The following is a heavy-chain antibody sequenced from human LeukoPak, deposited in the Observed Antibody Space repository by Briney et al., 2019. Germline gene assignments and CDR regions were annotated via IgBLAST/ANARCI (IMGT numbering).Heavy chain of an antibody. CDR3: ARDSIGRFLEWLPRGALFDY. CDR1: GGSFSGYY. J-gene: IGHJ4*01. D-gene: IGHD3-3*01. V-gene: IGHV4-34*01. Sequence: SETLSLTCAVHGGSFSGYYWGWIRQPPGKGLEWIGSIYYSGSTYYNPSLKSRVTISVDTSKNQFSLKLSSVTAADTAVYYCARDSIGRFLEWLPRGALFDYWGQGTLVTVSS. CDR2: IYYSGST.